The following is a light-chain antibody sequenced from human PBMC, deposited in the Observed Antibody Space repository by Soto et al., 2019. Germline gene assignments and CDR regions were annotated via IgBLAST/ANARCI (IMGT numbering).Light chain of an antibody. V-gene: IGKV3-20*01. Sequence: EIVLTQSPGTLSLSPGERATLSCRASQSVSSSYLAWYQQKPGQAPRLLISAASSRATAIPDRFSGSGSGTEFTLTISRLEPDDSAVYFCQQYGNSPLTFGPGTKLNIK. CDR1: QSVSSSY. CDR3: QQYGNSPLT. CDR2: AAS. J-gene: IGKJ3*01.